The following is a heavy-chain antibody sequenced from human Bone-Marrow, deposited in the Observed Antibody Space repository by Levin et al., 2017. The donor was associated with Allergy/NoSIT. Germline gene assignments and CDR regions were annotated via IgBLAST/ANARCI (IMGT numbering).Heavy chain of an antibody. J-gene: IGHJ5*02. CDR3: ARDASGKFFNWFDP. D-gene: IGHD3-10*01. CDR1: GGSISTYY. V-gene: IGHV4-59*01. Sequence: SETLSLTCTVSGGSISTYYWSWIRQPPGKGLEWIGYVYYSGGTNYNPSLKSRVTILVDTSKNQLSLKLGSVSAADTAVYYCARDASGKFFNWFDPWGQGTLVTVSS. CDR2: VYYSGGT.